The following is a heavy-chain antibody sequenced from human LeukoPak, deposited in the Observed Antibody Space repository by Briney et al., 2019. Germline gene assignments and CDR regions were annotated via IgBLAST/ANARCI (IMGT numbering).Heavy chain of an antibody. CDR1: GLSFSNYT. J-gene: IGHJ3*02. CDR3: AKVGGYCSGGGCYEGAFDI. Sequence: GGSLRLSCAASGLSFSNYTMSWVRQAPGTGLQCVSALSGRGSGGSTYYADSVKGRFTISRDISKNTLHLQMNSLRADDTAVYYCAKVGGYCSGGGCYEGAFDIWGQGTMVTVSS. D-gene: IGHD2-15*01. V-gene: IGHV3-23*01. CDR2: LSGRGSGGST.